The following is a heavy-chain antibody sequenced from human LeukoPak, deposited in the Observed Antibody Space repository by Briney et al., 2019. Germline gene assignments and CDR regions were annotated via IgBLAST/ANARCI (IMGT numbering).Heavy chain of an antibody. Sequence: ASVKVSCQVSGYTLTELSMHWVRQAPGKGLEWMGGFDPEDGETIYAQKFQGRVTMTEDTSTDTAYMELSSLRSEDTAVYYCATHFTMVLGSRYDYWGQGTLVTVSS. CDR2: FDPEDGET. D-gene: IGHD3-10*01. CDR1: GYTLTELS. CDR3: ATHFTMVLGSRYDY. J-gene: IGHJ4*02. V-gene: IGHV1-24*01.